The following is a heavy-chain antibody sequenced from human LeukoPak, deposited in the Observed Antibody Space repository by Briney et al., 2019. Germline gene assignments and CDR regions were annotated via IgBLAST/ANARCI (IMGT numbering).Heavy chain of an antibody. J-gene: IGHJ4*02. CDR3: ARDLGGSYWSYFDY. V-gene: IGHV1-2*04. CDR2: INPNSGGT. D-gene: IGHD1-26*01. Sequence: ASVKVSCKASGYTFTGYYMHWVRQAPGQGLEWMGWINPNSGGTNYAQRFQGWVTMTRDTSISIAYMELSRLRSDDTAVYYCARDLGGSYWSYFDYWGQGTLVTVSS. CDR1: GYTFTGYY.